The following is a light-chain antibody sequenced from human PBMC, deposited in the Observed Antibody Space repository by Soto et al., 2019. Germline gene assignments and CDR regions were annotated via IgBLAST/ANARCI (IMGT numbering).Light chain of an antibody. CDR3: QQRNNWPPT. V-gene: IGKV3-11*01. J-gene: IGKJ4*01. Sequence: LLTQSPATLSVSPGQRVTLSCGASQSISSYLAWYQQRPGQPSRLLIYDASNXATGIPARFSGSGSGTDFTLTISSLEPEDFALYFWQQRNNWPPTLGGGTKVE. CDR2: DAS. CDR1: QSISSY.